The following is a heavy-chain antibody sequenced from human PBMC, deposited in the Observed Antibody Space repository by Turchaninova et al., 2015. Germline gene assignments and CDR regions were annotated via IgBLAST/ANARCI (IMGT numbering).Heavy chain of an antibody. CDR3: ARHSTGYDAEYFQH. V-gene: IGHV4-38-2*01. D-gene: IGHD3-9*01. CDR1: GYPISRGYY. Sequence: QVQLQESGPGPVKPSGTRSLTCAVPGYPISRGYYGGWIRPPPGKGLEWIGSIYHSGSTYYNPSLKSRVTISVDTSKNQFSLKLSSVTAADTAVYYCARHSTGYDAEYFQHWGQGTLVTVSS. CDR2: IYHSGST. J-gene: IGHJ1*01.